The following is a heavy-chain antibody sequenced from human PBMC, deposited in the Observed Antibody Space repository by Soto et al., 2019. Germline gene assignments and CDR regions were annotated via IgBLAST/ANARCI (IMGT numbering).Heavy chain of an antibody. CDR3: ARGFGSHWNTGGYNWCGF. J-gene: IGHJ4*02. CDR1: GYTFTNFD. Sequence: QVHLVQSGAEVKKPGASVKVSCKASGYTFTNFDVNWVRQAAGQGLEWMGWMSPNSENKGYAQKFQGRDSMTRDTAITTPYVELSSLTSENTAVYYWARGFGSHWNTGGYNWCGFWGQGTLVTVST. CDR2: MSPNSENK. V-gene: IGHV1-8*01. D-gene: IGHD1-1*01.